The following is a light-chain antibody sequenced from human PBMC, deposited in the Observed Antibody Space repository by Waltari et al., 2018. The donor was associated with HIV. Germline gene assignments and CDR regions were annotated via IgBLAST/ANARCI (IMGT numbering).Light chain of an antibody. CDR3: CFCTTATTRV. J-gene: IGLJ1*01. CDR2: DVN. V-gene: IGLV2-14*03. CDR1: TDDILVSNS. Sequence: HSALTQPASVSGSPGQSITISCTGITDDILVSNSISWYQQYPGQVPKVIIYDVNDRPSGVSNRFSGSKSGNTASLTISGLQTEDEATYYCCFCTTATTRVFGTGTTVNVL.